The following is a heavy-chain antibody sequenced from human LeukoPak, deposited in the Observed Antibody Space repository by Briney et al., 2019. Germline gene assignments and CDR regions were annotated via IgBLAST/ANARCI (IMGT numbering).Heavy chain of an antibody. J-gene: IGHJ4*02. CDR2: IYYSGST. V-gene: IGHV4-31*03. Sequence: SETLSLTCTVSGGSIGSGGYYWSWIRQHPGKGLEWIGYIYYSGSTYYNPSLKSRVTISVDTSKNQFSLKLSSVTAADTAVYYCARALVVPAAILDYWGQGTLVTVSS. CDR1: GGSIGSGGYY. CDR3: ARALVVPAAILDY. D-gene: IGHD2-2*01.